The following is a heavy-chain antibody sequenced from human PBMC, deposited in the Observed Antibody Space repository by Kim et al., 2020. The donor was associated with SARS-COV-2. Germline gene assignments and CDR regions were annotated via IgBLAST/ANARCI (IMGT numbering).Heavy chain of an antibody. D-gene: IGHD2-2*01. J-gene: IGHJ4*02. CDR3: AREDIVVVPAIDY. CDR1: GFTFSSYG. V-gene: IGHV3-33*01. Sequence: GGSLRLSCAASGFTFSSYGMNWVRQAPGKGLEWVAVIWYDGSTKYYAASVKGRFTISRDNSKNTLYLQMNSLRAEDTAVYYCAREDIVVVPAIDYWGQG. CDR2: IWYDGSTK.